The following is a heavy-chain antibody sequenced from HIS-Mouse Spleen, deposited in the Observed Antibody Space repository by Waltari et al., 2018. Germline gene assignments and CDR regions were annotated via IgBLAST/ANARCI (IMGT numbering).Heavy chain of an antibody. Sequence: EVQLVESGGGLVQPGGSLRPSCAASGFTFSSYGLSCVRQAPGKGLEWVANIKQDGSEKYYVDSVKGRFTISRDNAKNSLYLQMNSLRAEDTAVYYCARERRGPGWFDPWGQGTLVTVSS. CDR2: IKQDGSEK. CDR1: GFTFSSYG. V-gene: IGHV3-7*01. J-gene: IGHJ5*02. CDR3: ARERRGPGWFDP. D-gene: IGHD5-12*01.